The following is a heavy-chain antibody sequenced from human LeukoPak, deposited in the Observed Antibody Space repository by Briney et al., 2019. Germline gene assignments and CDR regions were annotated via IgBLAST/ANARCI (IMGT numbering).Heavy chain of an antibody. CDR3: ARDSSGPLFDY. Sequence: PSETLSLTCTVSGDSISSGSYYWGWIRQPPGKGLEWIGSIYHSGSTYYNPSLKSRVTISVDTSKNQFSLKLSSVTAADTVVYYCARDSSGPLFDYWGQGTLVTVSS. V-gene: IGHV4-38-2*02. D-gene: IGHD3-22*01. CDR2: IYHSGST. CDR1: GDSISSGSYY. J-gene: IGHJ4*02.